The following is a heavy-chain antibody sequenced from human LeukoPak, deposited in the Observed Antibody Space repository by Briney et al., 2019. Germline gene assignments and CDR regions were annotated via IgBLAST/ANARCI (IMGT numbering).Heavy chain of an antibody. D-gene: IGHD1-26*01. Sequence: GESLEISCQGSGYSFSDYWIGWVRQMPGKGLEWMGIIYPGDSDTKDSPSFQGQVTISADKSISTTYLQWSSLKASDTAMYYCARYEGSSGGRGRYFDYWGQGTLVTVSS. CDR3: ARYEGSSGGRGRYFDY. J-gene: IGHJ4*02. CDR2: IYPGDSDT. CDR1: GYSFSDYW. V-gene: IGHV5-51*01.